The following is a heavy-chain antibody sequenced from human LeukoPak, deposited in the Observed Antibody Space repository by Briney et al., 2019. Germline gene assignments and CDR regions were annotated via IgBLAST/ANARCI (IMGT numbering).Heavy chain of an antibody. J-gene: IGHJ4*02. CDR1: GHALSDLS. CDR3: ARVRNWNDWGDY. V-gene: IGHV1-24*01. Sequence: GASVKLSCKISGHALSDLSIHWVRQAPGRGPEWMGGFDPEVGDKMHAQKFQGRVTMTEDTSTDTAYMELNSLRSEDTAVYYCARVRNWNDWGDYWGQGTLVTVSS. D-gene: IGHD1-1*01. CDR2: FDPEVGDK.